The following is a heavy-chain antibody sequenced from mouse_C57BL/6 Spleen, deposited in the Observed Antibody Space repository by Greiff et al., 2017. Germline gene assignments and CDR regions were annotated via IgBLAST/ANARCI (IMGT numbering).Heavy chain of an antibody. D-gene: IGHD1-1*01. Sequence: VQLQQPGAELVKPGASVKLSCKASGYTFTSYWMQWVKQRPGQGLEWIGEIDPSDSYTNYNQKFKGKATLTVDTSSSTAYMQLSSLTSEDSAVYYCARSLSYYCGSRGDYWGQGTTLTVSS. V-gene: IGHV1-50*01. CDR2: IDPSDSYT. CDR1: GYTFTSYW. J-gene: IGHJ2*01. CDR3: ARSLSYYCGSRGDY.